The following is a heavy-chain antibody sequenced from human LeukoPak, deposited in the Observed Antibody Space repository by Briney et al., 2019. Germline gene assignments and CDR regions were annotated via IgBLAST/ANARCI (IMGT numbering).Heavy chain of an antibody. Sequence: ASVKVSRKASGYTFTSYDINWVRQATGQGLEWMGWMNPNSGNTGYAQKFQGRVTMTRNTSISTAYMELSSLRSEDTAVYYCARGYSGYDYYYYYYMDVWGKGTTVTVSS. D-gene: IGHD5-12*01. CDR2: MNPNSGNT. J-gene: IGHJ6*03. CDR3: ARGYSGYDYYYYYYMDV. V-gene: IGHV1-8*01. CDR1: GYTFTSYD.